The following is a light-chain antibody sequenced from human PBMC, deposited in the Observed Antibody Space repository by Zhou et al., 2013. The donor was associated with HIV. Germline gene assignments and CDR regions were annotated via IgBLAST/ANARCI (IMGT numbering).Light chain of an antibody. V-gene: IGKV3D-20*02. J-gene: IGKJ2*01. CDR3: QQRSNWPPRYT. CDR1: QSVSSSY. CDR2: DSS. Sequence: EIVMTQSPATLSVSPGERATLSCRASQSVSSSYLAWYQQKPGQAPRLLIYDSSNRATGIPARFSGSGSGTDFTLTISSLEPEDFAVYYCQQRSNWPPRYTFGQGTKLEMK.